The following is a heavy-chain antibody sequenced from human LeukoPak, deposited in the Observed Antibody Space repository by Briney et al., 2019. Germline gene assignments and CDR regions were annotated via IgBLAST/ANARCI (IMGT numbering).Heavy chain of an antibody. V-gene: IGHV4-34*01. CDR1: GGSVSGYY. Sequence: SETLSHTCAVYGGSVSGYYWSWIRQPPGKGLEWIGEINHSGSTNYNPSLKSRVTISVDTSKNQFSLKLSSVTAADTAVYFCARGPPTDYYDSSGFYFVLDYWGQGTLVTVSS. CDR3: ARGPPTDYYDSSGFYFVLDY. CDR2: INHSGST. J-gene: IGHJ4*02. D-gene: IGHD3-22*01.